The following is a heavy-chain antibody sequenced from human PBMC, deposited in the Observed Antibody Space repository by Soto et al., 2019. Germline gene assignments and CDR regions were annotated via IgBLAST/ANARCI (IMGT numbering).Heavy chain of an antibody. CDR2: IYYRSKSYN. CDR1: GDRASSNSAP. V-gene: IGHV6-1*01. J-gene: IGHJ5*02. CDR3: ARARGGSSWYFDNWFDH. D-gene: IGHD6-13*01. Sequence: SPALSLTCAISGDRASSNSAPWNWTRPSPRRGLECRGGIYYRSKSYNDYAVSVKSRITIHPDTSKNQFSLQLNSVTHEDTGVYYCARARGGSSWYFDNWFDHWGQGTLVTVSS.